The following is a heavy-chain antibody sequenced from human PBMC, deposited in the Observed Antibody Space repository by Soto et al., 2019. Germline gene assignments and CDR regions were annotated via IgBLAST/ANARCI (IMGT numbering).Heavy chain of an antibody. CDR2: ISWNSGSI. CDR3: AKENTLPGIAVALLGGDAFDI. J-gene: IGHJ3*02. Sequence: GGSLRLSCAASGFTFDDYAMHWVRQAPGKGLEWVSGISWNSGSIGYADSVKGRFTISRDNAKNSLYLQMNSLRAEDTALYYCAKENTLPGIAVALLGGDAFDIWGQGTMVTVSS. V-gene: IGHV3-9*01. D-gene: IGHD6-19*01. CDR1: GFTFDDYA.